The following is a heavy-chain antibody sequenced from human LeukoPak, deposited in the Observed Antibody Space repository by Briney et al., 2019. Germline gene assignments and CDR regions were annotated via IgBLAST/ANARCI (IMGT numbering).Heavy chain of an antibody. CDR3: ARDYYDSSGYYFDY. CDR1: GFTFSNYW. CDR2: INSDASVT. Sequence: GGSLRLSCAASGFTFSNYWMHWVRQTPGKGLVWVSRINSDASVTTYADSVKGRFTISRDNAKNTLYLQMNSLRAEDTAVYYCARDYYDSSGYYFDYWGQGTLVTVSS. J-gene: IGHJ4*02. D-gene: IGHD3-22*01. V-gene: IGHV3-74*01.